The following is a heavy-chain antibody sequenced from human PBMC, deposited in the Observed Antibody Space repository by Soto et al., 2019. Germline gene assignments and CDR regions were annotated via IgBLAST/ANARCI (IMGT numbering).Heavy chain of an antibody. J-gene: IGHJ6*02. CDR2: IIPIFGTA. V-gene: IGHV1-69*01. CDR1: GGTFSSYA. CDR3: AAPGGSSSSPYYYYGMDV. D-gene: IGHD6-6*01. Sequence: QVQLVQSGAEVKKPGSSVKVSCKASGGTFSSYAISWVRQAPGQGLEWMGGIIPIFGTAKYAQKFQGRVTITADESTSTAYMELSSLRSEDTAVYYCAAPGGSSSSPYYYYGMDVWGQGTTVTVSS.